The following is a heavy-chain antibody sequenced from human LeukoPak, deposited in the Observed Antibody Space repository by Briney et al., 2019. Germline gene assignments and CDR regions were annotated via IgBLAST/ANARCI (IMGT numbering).Heavy chain of an antibody. CDR1: GGSFSGYY. CDR3: ARDNPDYYDSSGITHTYYFDY. V-gene: IGHV4-34*01. Sequence: SETLSLTCAVYGGSFSGYYWSWIRQPPGKGLEWIVEINHSGSTNYNPSLKSRVTISVDTSKNQFSLKLSSVTAADTAVYYCARDNPDYYDSSGITHTYYFDYWGQGTLVTVSS. J-gene: IGHJ4*02. D-gene: IGHD3-22*01. CDR2: INHSGST.